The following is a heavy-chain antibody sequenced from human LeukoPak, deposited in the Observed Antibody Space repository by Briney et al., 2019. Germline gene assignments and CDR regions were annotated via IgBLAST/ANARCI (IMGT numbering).Heavy chain of an antibody. CDR3: ARDSYSGYEGFDY. D-gene: IGHD5-12*01. V-gene: IGHV1-2*02. Sequence: ASVKVSCKASGYTFTGYYMHWVRQAPGQGLEWMGWINPNSGGTNYAQKFQGRVTMTRDTSISTAYMELSRLRSDDTAVYYCARDSYSGYEGFDYWGQGTLVTASS. J-gene: IGHJ4*02. CDR1: GYTFTGYY. CDR2: INPNSGGT.